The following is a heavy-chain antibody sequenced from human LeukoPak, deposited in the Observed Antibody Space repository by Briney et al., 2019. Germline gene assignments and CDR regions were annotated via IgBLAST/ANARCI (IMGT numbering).Heavy chain of an antibody. V-gene: IGHV3-23*01. Sequence: GGSLRLSCAVSGFTFSNCAMTWVRQAPGKGLEWVSAISGSGGSTYYADSVKGRFTISRDNSKNTLYLQMNSLRAEDTAVYYCARDYSRRGYFGYWGQGTLVTVSS. CDR3: ARDYSRRGYFGY. CDR2: ISGSGGST. D-gene: IGHD6-13*01. J-gene: IGHJ4*02. CDR1: GFTFSNCA.